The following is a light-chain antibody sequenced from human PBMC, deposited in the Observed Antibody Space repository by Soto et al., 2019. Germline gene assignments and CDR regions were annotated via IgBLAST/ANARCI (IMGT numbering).Light chain of an antibody. J-gene: IGLJ2*01. CDR2: EVN. CDR1: SSGIGTFNL. CDR3: YSFAGFNTQ. V-gene: IGLV2-23*02. Sequence: QSVLTQPASVSGSPGQSIAISCTGNSSGIGTFNLVSWYQQHPGRAPKLIIYEVNKRPSGISSRFSASKSGNTASLTISGLQADDEADYYCYSFAGFNTQFGGGNKLTVL.